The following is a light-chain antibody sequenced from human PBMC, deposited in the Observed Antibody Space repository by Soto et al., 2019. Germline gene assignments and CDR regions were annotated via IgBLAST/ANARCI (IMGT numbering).Light chain of an antibody. CDR3: QQRANPIA. Sequence: VLTQSPATLSLSPGERATLSCRASQSVNSYLAWYQQKPGQAPRLLIYDASNRATGIPARFSGSGSGTDFTLTISNLEPEDFAVYYCQQRANPIACGPGTRLDI. J-gene: IGKJ3*01. CDR2: DAS. V-gene: IGKV3-11*01. CDR1: QSVNSY.